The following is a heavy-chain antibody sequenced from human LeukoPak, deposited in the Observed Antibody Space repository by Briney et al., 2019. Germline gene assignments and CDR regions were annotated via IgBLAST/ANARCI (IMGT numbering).Heavy chain of an antibody. CDR1: GFTFSSYA. D-gene: IGHD5-18*01. V-gene: IGHV1-3*01. J-gene: IGHJ4*02. Sequence: GGSLRLSCAASGFTFSSYAMHWVRQAPGQRLEWMGWINAGNGNTKYSQKFQGRVTITRDTSASTAYMELSSLRSEDTAVYYCARGYSYGEIDYWGQGTLVTVSS. CDR3: ARGYSYGEIDY. CDR2: INAGNGNT.